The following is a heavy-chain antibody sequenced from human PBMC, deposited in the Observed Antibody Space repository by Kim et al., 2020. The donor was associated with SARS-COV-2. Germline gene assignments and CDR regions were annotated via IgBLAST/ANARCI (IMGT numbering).Heavy chain of an antibody. J-gene: IGHJ4*02. V-gene: IGHV1-46*01. CDR3: AREGGDTAFDY. Sequence: SYAQKFQGRVTMTRDTSTSTVYMELSSLRSEDTAVYYCAREGGDTAFDYWGQGTLVTVSS. D-gene: IGHD5-18*01.